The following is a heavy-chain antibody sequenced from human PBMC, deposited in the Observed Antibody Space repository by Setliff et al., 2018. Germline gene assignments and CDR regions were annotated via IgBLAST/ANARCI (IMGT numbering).Heavy chain of an antibody. CDR1: NFSVTTVYY. CDR2: VYYTGST. J-gene: IGHJ6*03. CDR3: TRGDCSGGSCSPYYYYYYIDV. V-gene: IGHV4-38-2*02. Sequence: SETLSLTCTVSNFSVTTVYYWGWIRQPPGKGLEWIANVYYTGSTYYSPSLASRVSMSIDTSKNRFSLKLHSVTAADTAMYYCTRGDCSGGSCSPYYYYYYIDVWGRGTTVTVSS. D-gene: IGHD2-15*01.